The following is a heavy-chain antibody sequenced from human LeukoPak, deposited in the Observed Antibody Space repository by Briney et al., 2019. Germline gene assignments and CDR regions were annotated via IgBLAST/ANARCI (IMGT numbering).Heavy chain of an antibody. CDR2: ISGSGGTT. D-gene: IGHD3-22*01. Sequence: GGSLRLSCAASGFTFSDHYMDWVRQAPGKGLELVSGISGSGGTTYYADSVKGRFTISRDNSKNTLYLQLNSLRAEDTAIYYCAKDLTYYYDSTGYYFDYWGQGTLVTVSS. CDR3: AKDLTYYYDSTGYYFDY. V-gene: IGHV3-23*01. J-gene: IGHJ4*02. CDR1: GFTFSDHY.